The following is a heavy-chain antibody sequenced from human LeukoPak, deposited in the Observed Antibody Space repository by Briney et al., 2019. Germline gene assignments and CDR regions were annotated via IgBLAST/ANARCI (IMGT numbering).Heavy chain of an antibody. V-gene: IGHV4-34*01. CDR3: ARHVHVSMIVVILSDYFDY. CDR2: ISHLGSI. CDR1: GGSFSGHS. Sequence: SETLSLTCAVYGGSFSGHSWSWIRQAPGKGLEWIGEISHLGSINYNPSLKSRVTISADTSKNQFSLRLSSVTAADTAVYYCARHVHVSMIVVILSDYFDYWGRGTPVSVSS. J-gene: IGHJ4*02. D-gene: IGHD3-22*01.